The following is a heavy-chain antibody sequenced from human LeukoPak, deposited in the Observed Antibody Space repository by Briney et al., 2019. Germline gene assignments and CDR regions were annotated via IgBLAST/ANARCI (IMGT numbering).Heavy chain of an antibody. V-gene: IGHV3-43*02. D-gene: IGHD5-18*01. CDR2: ISGDDGST. J-gene: IGHJ3*02. CDR3: AKDTAIYSWGAFDI. Sequence: GGSLRLSCAASGFTFDDYAMHWVRQAPGKGLEWVSLISGDDGSTYYADSVKGRFTISRDNSKNSLYLQMNSLRTEDTALYYCAKDTAIYSWGAFDIRGQGTMVTVSS. CDR1: GFTFDDYA.